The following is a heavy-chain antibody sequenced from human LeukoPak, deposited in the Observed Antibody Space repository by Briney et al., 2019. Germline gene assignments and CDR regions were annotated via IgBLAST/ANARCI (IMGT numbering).Heavy chain of an antibody. J-gene: IGHJ6*03. Sequence: PGGSLRLSCAASGFTFSDYYMSWIRQAPGKGLEWVSYISSSGSTIYYADSVKGRFTISRDNAKNSLYLQMNSLRAEDTAVYYCAREKHSSSWYVEHYYYMDVWGKGTTVTISS. CDR3: AREKHSSSWYVEHYYYMDV. CDR1: GFTFSDYY. CDR2: ISSSGSTI. D-gene: IGHD6-13*01. V-gene: IGHV3-11*01.